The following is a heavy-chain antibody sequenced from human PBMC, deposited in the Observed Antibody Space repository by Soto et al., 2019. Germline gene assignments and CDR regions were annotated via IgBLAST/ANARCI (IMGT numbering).Heavy chain of an antibody. J-gene: IGHJ4*02. V-gene: IGHV4-31*03. Sequence: QVQLQESGPGLVKPSQTLSLTCTVSGGSISSGGYYWSWIRQHPGKGLEWIGYIYYSGSTYYNPSLKSRVTISVDTSKNQFSLKLSSVTAADTAVYYCARIRPYGSGSQRRIYYFDYWGQGTLVTVSS. CDR2: IYYSGST. CDR1: GGSISSGGYY. CDR3: ARIRPYGSGSQRRIYYFDY. D-gene: IGHD3-10*01.